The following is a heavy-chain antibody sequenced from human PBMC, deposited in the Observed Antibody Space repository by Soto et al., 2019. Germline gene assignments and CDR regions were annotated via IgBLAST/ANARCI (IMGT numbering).Heavy chain of an antibody. D-gene: IGHD3-10*01. CDR3: VKNSGWFNT. Sequence: GGSLRLSCVASRFSFSSYEMSWVRQAAGKGLEWVSRVSLTGDRTNYAGSVKGRFTISRDNSRNTVYLQMNSLRGDDTALYYCVKNSGWFNTWGQGALVTGSS. J-gene: IGHJ5*02. V-gene: IGHV3-23*01. CDR2: VSLTGDRT. CDR1: RFSFSSYE.